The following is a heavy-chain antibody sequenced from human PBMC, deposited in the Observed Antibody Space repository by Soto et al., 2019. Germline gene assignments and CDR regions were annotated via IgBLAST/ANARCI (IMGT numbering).Heavy chain of an antibody. J-gene: IGHJ3*02. V-gene: IGHV1-69*02. CDR2: IIPILGIA. D-gene: IGHD1-1*01. CDR1: GGTFSSYT. Sequence: QVQLVQSGAEVKKPGSSVKVSCKASGGTFSSYTISWVRQAPGQGLEWMGRIIPILGIANYAQKFQGRVKNPADKSTIKAYVELSSLRSEDTTVHYYASTPIQDPHFAAFDIWGQGTMVTVSS. CDR3: ASTPIQDPHFAAFDI.